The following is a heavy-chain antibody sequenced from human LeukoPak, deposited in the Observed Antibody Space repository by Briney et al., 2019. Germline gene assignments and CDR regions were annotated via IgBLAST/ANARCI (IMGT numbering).Heavy chain of an antibody. Sequence: GGSLRLSCAASGFTFSSYGMHWVRQAPGKGLEWVAVIWYDGSNKYYADSVKGRFTISRDNSKNTLYLQMNSLRAEDTAVYYCAKDPTPLLRYFDWSPSGYFDYWGQGTLVTVSS. CDR1: GFTFSSYG. J-gene: IGHJ4*02. D-gene: IGHD3-9*01. CDR3: AKDPTPLLRYFDWSPSGYFDY. CDR2: IWYDGSNK. V-gene: IGHV3-33*06.